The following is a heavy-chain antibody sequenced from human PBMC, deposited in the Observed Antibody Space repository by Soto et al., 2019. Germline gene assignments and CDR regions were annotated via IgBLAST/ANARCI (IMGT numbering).Heavy chain of an antibody. CDR3: ARVKRETFQKKNDY. CDR1: GGSVSRYFYN. CDR2: FYYSGST. Sequence: SDTLSVTCTFSGGSVSRYFYNCMWIVKPPGKGLEWVGDFYYSGSTNYNPSLKSRATISVDTSKNHFSLKVTSVTAADTAVYYCARVKRETFQKKNDYWGQGVLVTVSS. J-gene: IGHJ4*02. V-gene: IGHV4-61*03.